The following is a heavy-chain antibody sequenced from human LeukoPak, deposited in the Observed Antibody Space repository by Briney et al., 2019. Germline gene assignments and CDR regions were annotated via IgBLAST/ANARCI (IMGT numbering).Heavy chain of an antibody. CDR2: IIPILGLA. Sequence: SVKVSCKASGGTFSSYAISWVRQAPGQGLEWMGRIIPILGLANYAQKFQGRVTITADKSTSTAYMELSSLRSEDTAVYYCAPNGYYDSSGWFDPWGQGTLVTVSS. J-gene: IGHJ5*02. CDR1: GGTFSSYA. CDR3: APNGYYDSSGWFDP. D-gene: IGHD3-22*01. V-gene: IGHV1-69*04.